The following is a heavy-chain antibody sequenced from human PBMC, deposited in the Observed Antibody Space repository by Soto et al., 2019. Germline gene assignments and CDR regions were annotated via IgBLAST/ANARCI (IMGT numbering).Heavy chain of an antibody. D-gene: IGHD3-22*01. J-gene: IGHJ4*02. V-gene: IGHV1-3*01. CDR3: ARDRDSSGYYSGTFDY. CDR2: INAGNGNT. CDR1: GYTFTSYA. Sequence: ASVKVSCKASGYTFTSYAMHWVRQAPGQRLEWMGWINAGNGNTKYSQKFQGRVTITRDTSASTAYMELSSLRSEDTAVYCCARDRDSSGYYSGTFDYWGQGTLVTVSS.